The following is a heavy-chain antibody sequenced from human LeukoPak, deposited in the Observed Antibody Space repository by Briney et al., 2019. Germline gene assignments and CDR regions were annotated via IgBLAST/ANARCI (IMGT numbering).Heavy chain of an antibody. CDR3: ARCTTGRTFGSLREIKRSREIDY. V-gene: IGHV3-21*01. J-gene: IGHJ4*02. CDR1: GFSFTSYN. CDR2: ISSSSSNI. Sequence: SGGSLRLSCAASGFSFTSYNFHWVRQAPGKGLEWVSSISSSSSNIYYADSVKGRFTISRDNAKNSLYLQMNSLRVEDTAVYYCARCTTGRTFGSLREIKRSREIDYWGQGTLVTVSS. D-gene: IGHD1-1*01.